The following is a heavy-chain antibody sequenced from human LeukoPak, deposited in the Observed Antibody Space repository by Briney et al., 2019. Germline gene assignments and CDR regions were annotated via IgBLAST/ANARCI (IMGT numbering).Heavy chain of an antibody. J-gene: IGHJ3*02. CDR2: INSDGTST. Sequence: RGGCLRLSCAASGSGLTFSSYWMHWVRQGPGKGLVWVSRINSDGTSTIYADSVKGRFTIYRDNAKNTVYLQMNSLRAEDTAVYYCAKEYGGNRRAFDIGGQGTMVTVSS. D-gene: IGHD4-23*01. V-gene: IGHV3-74*01. CDR1: GSGLTFSSYW. CDR3: AKEYGGNRRAFDI.